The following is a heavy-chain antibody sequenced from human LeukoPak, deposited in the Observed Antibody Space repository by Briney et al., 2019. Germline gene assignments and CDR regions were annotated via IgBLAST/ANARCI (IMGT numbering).Heavy chain of an antibody. D-gene: IGHD6-13*01. V-gene: IGHV4-39*07. CDR3: ARVDSSNWYDSRGYFDY. J-gene: IGHJ4*02. CDR2: IYYSGNT. Sequence: SETLSLTCTVSGGSISSSDYYWGWIRQPPGKGLEWIGIIYYSGNTYYNPSLKSRVTISVDTSKNQFSLKLSSVTAADTAVYYCARVDSSNWYDSRGYFDYWGQGTLVTVSS. CDR1: GGSISSSDYY.